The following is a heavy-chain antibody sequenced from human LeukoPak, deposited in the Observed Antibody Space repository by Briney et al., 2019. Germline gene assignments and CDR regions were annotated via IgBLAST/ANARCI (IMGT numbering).Heavy chain of an antibody. CDR3: ARALVTMVRGSHLYYYYGMDV. V-gene: IGHV1-18*01. D-gene: IGHD3-10*01. Sequence: ASVKVSCKASGYTFTSYGISWVRQAPGQGLEWMGWISAYNGNTNYAQKLQGRVTMTTDTSTSTAYMELRSLRSDDTAVYYCARALVTMVRGSHLYYYYGMDVWGQGTTVTVSS. CDR1: GYTFTSYG. J-gene: IGHJ6*02. CDR2: ISAYNGNT.